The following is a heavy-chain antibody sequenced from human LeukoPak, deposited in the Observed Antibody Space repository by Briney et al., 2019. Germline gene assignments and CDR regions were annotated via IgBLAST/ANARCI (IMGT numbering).Heavy chain of an antibody. D-gene: IGHD2-2*02. CDR2: ISSSSSTI. V-gene: IGHV3-48*04. CDR3: ARDERPSHIVVVPAAIGY. CDR1: GFTFSSYS. Sequence: GGSLRLSCAAPGFTFSSYSMNWVRQAPGKGLEWVSYISSSSSTIYYADSVKGRFTISRDNAKNSLYLQMNSLRAEDTAVYYCARDERPSHIVVVPAAIGYWGQGTLVTVSS. J-gene: IGHJ4*02.